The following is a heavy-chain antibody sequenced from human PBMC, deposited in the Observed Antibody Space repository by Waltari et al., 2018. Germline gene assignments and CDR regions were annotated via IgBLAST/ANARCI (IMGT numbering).Heavy chain of an antibody. Sequence: EVYLVESGGGLVQPGTSLILSCVGGGFRFDDYAMHWVRQVPGKGLEWVSGIGWNSKSIGYATSLKGRITISRDNAKNSLYLQMNSLTSDDTALYYCAKDIAGGSRDTNAWYGLDVWGQGITVTVSS. CDR2: IGWNSKSI. D-gene: IGHD3-10*01. V-gene: IGHV3-9*01. CDR1: GFRFDDYA. J-gene: IGHJ6*01. CDR3: AKDIAGGSRDTNAWYGLDV.